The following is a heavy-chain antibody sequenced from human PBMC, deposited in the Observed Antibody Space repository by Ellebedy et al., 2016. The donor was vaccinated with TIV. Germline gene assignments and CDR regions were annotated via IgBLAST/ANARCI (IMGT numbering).Heavy chain of an antibody. D-gene: IGHD6-19*01. V-gene: IGHV4-61*08. CDR1: GGSISSGGYH. CDR2: IYYSGST. Sequence: SETLSLTCTVSGGSISSGGYHWSWIRQPPGKGLEWIGYIYYSGSTNYNPSLKSRVTISVDTSKTQFSLKLRSVTAADTAVYYCARLVAVTGVTDYFDHWGQGTLVTVSS. CDR3: ARLVAVTGVTDYFDH. J-gene: IGHJ4*02.